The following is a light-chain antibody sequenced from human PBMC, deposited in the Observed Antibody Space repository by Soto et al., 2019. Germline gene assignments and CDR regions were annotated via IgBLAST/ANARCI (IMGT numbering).Light chain of an antibody. CDR3: QQYNSYWT. J-gene: IGKJ1*01. CDR1: QSISSR. V-gene: IGKV1-5*03. CDR2: KAS. Sequence: DIQMTQSPSTLSASVGDRVTITCRVSQSISSRLAWYQQKPGNAPKLLIYKASNLESGVPSRFSGSGSGTEFTLTISSLQADDFATYYCQQYNSYWTFGQGTKVEIK.